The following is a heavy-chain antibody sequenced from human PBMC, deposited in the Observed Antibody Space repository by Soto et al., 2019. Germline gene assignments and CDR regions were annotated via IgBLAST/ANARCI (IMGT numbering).Heavy chain of an antibody. CDR2: INPNSGDT. Sequence: ASVKVSCKASVFSVDTTYCIHWVRRAPGQGLEWMGSINPNSGDTNYAQNFQGRVTMTRDTSISTAYMEVSSLTSDDTAVYYCGSPRSGPSPDVGHWGHGAVVTVSS. CDR1: VFSVDTTYC. V-gene: IGHV1-2*02. D-gene: IGHD2-15*01. J-gene: IGHJ4*01. CDR3: GSPRSGPSPDVGH.